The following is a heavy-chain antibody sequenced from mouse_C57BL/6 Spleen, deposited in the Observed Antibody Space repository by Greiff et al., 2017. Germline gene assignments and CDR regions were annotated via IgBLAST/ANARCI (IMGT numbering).Heavy chain of an antibody. D-gene: IGHD3-2*02. V-gene: IGHV1-52*01. CDR1: GYTFPSYW. CDR2: IEPSDSAT. J-gene: IGHJ3*01. CDR3: AREDSSGAGFAY. Sequence: VQLQQSGAELVRPGSSVKLSCKASGYTFPSYWMHWVKQRPIQGLEWIGNIEPSDSATHYNQKFKDKATLTVDKSSSTAYMQLSSLTSEDSAVYYCAREDSSGAGFAYWGQGTLVTVSA.